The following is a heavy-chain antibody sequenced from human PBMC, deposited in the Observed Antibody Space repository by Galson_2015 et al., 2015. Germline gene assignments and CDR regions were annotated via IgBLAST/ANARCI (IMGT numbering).Heavy chain of an antibody. CDR1: GGSFSVPY. CDR3: ARITAAGSQDNAFDV. V-gene: IGHV4-34*01. D-gene: IGHD1-20*01. Sequence: SETLSLTCGVSGGSFSVPYWSWIRQSPWRGLEWIGEITPGGYTNYNSSLKSRVTMSVDTSRNQFSLRLTSVTAADTAVYFCARITAAGSQDNAFDVWGQGTMVTVSS. CDR2: ITPGGYT. J-gene: IGHJ3*01.